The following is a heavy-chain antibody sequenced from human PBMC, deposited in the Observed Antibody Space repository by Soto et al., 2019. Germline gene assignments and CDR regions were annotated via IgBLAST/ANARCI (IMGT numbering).Heavy chain of an antibody. CDR3: ARDPSVVVATPLYFDY. V-gene: IGHV1-46*03. J-gene: IGHJ4*02. CDR2: INPSGGST. CDR1: GYTFTSYY. D-gene: IGHD5-12*01. Sequence: ASVKVSCKASGYTFTSYYMHWVRQAPGQGLEWMGIINPSGGSTSYAQKFQGRVTMTRDTSTSTVYMELSSLRSEDTAVYYCARDPSVVVATPLYFDYWGQGTLVTVS.